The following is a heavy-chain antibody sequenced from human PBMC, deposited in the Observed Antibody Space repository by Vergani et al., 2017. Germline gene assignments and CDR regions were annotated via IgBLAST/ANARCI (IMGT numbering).Heavy chain of an antibody. D-gene: IGHD4-17*01. Sequence: QLQLQESGPGLVKPSETLSLTCTVSGGSISSSSYYWGWIRQPPGKGLEWIGSIYYSGSTYYNPSLKSRVTISVDTSKNQFSLKLSSVTAADTAVYYCASLTVTTEAGDFDYWGQGTLVTVSS. V-gene: IGHV4-39*01. CDR2: IYYSGST. CDR1: GGSISSSSYY. CDR3: ASLTVTTEAGDFDY. J-gene: IGHJ4*02.